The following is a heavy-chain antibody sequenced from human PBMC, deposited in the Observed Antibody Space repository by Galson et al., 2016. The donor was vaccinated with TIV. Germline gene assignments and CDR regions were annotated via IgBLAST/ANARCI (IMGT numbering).Heavy chain of an antibody. J-gene: IGHJ3*02. D-gene: IGHD4-11*01. CDR2: IGTVGDS. Sequence: SLRLSCAASGFTFSTHDMHWVRQATGKGLEWVSAIGTVGDSFYPDSVKGRFSISRENATNSLYLQINSLRAEDTALYYCARRGNYLADAFDIWGQGTVVTVSS. CDR3: ARRGNYLADAFDI. CDR1: GFTFSTHD. V-gene: IGHV3-13*01.